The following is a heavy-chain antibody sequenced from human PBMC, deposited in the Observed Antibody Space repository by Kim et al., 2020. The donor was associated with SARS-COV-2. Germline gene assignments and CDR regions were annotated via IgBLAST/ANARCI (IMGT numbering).Heavy chain of an antibody. J-gene: IGHJ4*02. V-gene: IGHV4-59*01. Sequence: NYSPALKSRVTIAVHTSKTQFFLMLTSVTAADTAVYYWARKRADSSGFIDYWGQGVLVTVSS. CDR3: ARKRADSSGFIDY. D-gene: IGHD3-22*01.